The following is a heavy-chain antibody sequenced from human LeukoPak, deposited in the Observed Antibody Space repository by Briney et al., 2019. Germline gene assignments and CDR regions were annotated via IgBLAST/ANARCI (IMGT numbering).Heavy chain of an antibody. Sequence: GGSLRLSCAASGFTFSSYGMHWVRQAPGKGLEWVAVISYDGSNKYYADSVKGRFTISRDNSKNTLYLQMNSLRAEDTAVYYCAKDVAYYYGSGSYYNEHSTPFDYWGQGTLVTVSS. CDR1: GFTFSSYG. J-gene: IGHJ4*02. CDR2: ISYDGSNK. D-gene: IGHD3-10*01. V-gene: IGHV3-30*18. CDR3: AKDVAYYYGSGSYYNEHSTPFDY.